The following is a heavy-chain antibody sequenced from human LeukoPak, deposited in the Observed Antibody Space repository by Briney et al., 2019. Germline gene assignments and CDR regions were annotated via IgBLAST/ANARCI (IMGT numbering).Heavy chain of an antibody. D-gene: IGHD4-17*01. CDR3: ARGLWVYGDYVWGPNDY. CDR1: GGSISSGSYY. CDR2: IYTSGST. V-gene: IGHV4-61*02. J-gene: IGHJ4*02. Sequence: TSETLSLTCTVSGGSISSGSYYWSWIRQPAGKGLEWIGRIYTSGSTNYNPSLKSRVTISVDTSKNQFSLKLSSVTAADTAVYYCARGLWVYGDYVWGPNDYWGQGTLVTVSS.